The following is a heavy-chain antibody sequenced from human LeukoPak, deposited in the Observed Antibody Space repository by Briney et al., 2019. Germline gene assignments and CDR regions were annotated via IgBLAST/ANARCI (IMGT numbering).Heavy chain of an antibody. CDR1: GGSISGYY. J-gene: IGHJ6*02. Sequence: SETLSLTCTVSGGSISGYYWSWIRQPPGKGLEWIGEINHSGSTNYNPSLKSRVTISVDTSKNQFSLKLSSVTAADTAVYYCARGLARSSSYSYYYYYGMDVWGQGTTVTVSS. CDR2: INHSGST. D-gene: IGHD6-13*01. CDR3: ARGLARSSSYSYYYYYGMDV. V-gene: IGHV4-34*01.